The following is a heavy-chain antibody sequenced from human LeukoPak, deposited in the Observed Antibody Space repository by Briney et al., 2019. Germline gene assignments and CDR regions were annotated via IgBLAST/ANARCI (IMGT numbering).Heavy chain of an antibody. V-gene: IGHV4-38-2*02. Sequence: SETLSLTCTVSGYSISSGYYWGWIRQPPGKGLEWIGSIYHSGSTYYNPSLKSRVTISVDTSKDQFSLKLSSVTAADTAVYYCARSGTAIDYWGQGTLVTVFS. J-gene: IGHJ4*02. CDR2: IYHSGST. CDR3: ARSGTAIDY. CDR1: GYSISSGYY. D-gene: IGHD6-13*01.